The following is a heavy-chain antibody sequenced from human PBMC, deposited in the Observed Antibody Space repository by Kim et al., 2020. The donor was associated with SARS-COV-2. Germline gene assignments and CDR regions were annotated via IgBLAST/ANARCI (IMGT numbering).Heavy chain of an antibody. CDR2: ISGSGAET. CDR3: AKGGVRGVIIADLDY. Sequence: GGSLRLSCAVSVFTFSTYGMTWVRQAPGKGLEWVSSISGSGAETSYGDSVKGRLTISRDNSRNTVYLHMNSLRAEDTAVYYCAKGGVRGVIIADLDYWGQGTLVTVSP. V-gene: IGHV3-23*01. D-gene: IGHD3-10*01. J-gene: IGHJ4*02. CDR1: VFTFSTYG.